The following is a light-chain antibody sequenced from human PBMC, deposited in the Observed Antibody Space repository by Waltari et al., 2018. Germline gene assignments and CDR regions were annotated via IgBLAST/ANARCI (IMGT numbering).Light chain of an antibody. CDR1: ILRVYY. J-gene: IGLJ2*01. V-gene: IGLV3-19*01. Sequence: SSELTQDPAVSVALGQTVRITCQGDILRVYYPNWCQQKPGQAPLLVIYGKNNRPSGIPDRFSASNSGSTASLTITGAQAEDEAHYYCSSRDSSGDVIFGGGTKLTVL. CDR3: SSRDSSGDVI. CDR2: GKN.